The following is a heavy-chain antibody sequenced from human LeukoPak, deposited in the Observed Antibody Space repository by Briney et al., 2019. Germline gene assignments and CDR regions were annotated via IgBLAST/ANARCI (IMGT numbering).Heavy chain of an antibody. J-gene: IGHJ2*01. CDR1: GGTFSSYA. Sequence: EASVNVSCKSSGGTFSSYAISWVRQAPGQGLEWMGGIIPIFGTANYAQKFQGRVTITTDESTSTAYMELSSLRSEDTAVYYCANSLAARPYWYFDLWGRGTLVTVSS. CDR3: ANSLAARPYWYFDL. V-gene: IGHV1-69*05. CDR2: IIPIFGTA. D-gene: IGHD6-6*01.